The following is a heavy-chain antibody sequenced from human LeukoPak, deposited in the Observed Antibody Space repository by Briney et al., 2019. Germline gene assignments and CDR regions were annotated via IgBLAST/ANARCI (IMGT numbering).Heavy chain of an antibody. J-gene: IGHJ4*02. V-gene: IGHV5-51*01. CDR1: GYRFTSYW. CDR3: ARLFGQQPLPYYFDY. Sequence: GESLKISCKGSGYRFTSYWIGWVRQMPGKGLEWMGIIYPGDSDTRYSPSFQGQVTISADKSISTAYLQWSSLKASDTAMYYCARLFGQQPLPYYFDYWGQGTLVTVSS. D-gene: IGHD6-13*01. CDR2: IYPGDSDT.